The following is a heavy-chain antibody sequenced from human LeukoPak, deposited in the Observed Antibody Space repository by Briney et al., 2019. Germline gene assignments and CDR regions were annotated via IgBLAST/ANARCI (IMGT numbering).Heavy chain of an antibody. CDR2: INPSGGST. J-gene: IGHJ3*02. D-gene: IGHD3-22*01. CDR3: ARDIADSSGYPDAFDI. V-gene: IGHV1-46*01. Sequence: ASVKVSCKASGYTFTSYYMHWVRQAPGQGLEWMGIINPSGGSTSYAQKFQGRVTMTTDTSTSTAYMELRSLRSDDTAVYYCARDIADSSGYPDAFDIWGQGTMVTVSS. CDR1: GYTFTSYY.